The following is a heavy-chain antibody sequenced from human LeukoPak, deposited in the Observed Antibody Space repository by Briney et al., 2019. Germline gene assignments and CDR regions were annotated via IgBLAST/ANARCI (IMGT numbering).Heavy chain of an antibody. Sequence: GGSLRLSCSASGFSFSNYSMNWVRQAPGKGLEWVADISYDGSSKYYADSVKDRFTISRDNSKNTLYLQMNSLRAEDTAVYYCARAEYDSSAFDIWGQGTMVTVSS. J-gene: IGHJ3*02. CDR3: ARAEYDSSAFDI. CDR2: ISYDGSSK. V-gene: IGHV3-30-3*01. CDR1: GFSFSNYS. D-gene: IGHD3-22*01.